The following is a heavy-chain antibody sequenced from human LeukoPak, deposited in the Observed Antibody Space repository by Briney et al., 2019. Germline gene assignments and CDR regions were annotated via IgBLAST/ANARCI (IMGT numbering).Heavy chain of an antibody. Sequence: GESLKISCKGSGYSFTSYWIGWVRQMPGIGLEWMGIIYPGDSDTRYSPSFQGQVTISADKSISTAYLQWSSLKASDTAMYYCARRIDCSSTSCRAFDIWGQGTMVTVSS. V-gene: IGHV5-51*01. J-gene: IGHJ3*02. CDR3: ARRIDCSSTSCRAFDI. CDR1: GYSFTSYW. D-gene: IGHD2-2*01. CDR2: IYPGDSDT.